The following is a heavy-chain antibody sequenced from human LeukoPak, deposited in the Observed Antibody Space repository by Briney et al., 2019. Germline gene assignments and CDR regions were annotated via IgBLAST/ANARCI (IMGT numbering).Heavy chain of an antibody. J-gene: IGHJ6*03. CDR2: ISWNSGSI. CDR3: ARINAANYYYYYYYMDV. D-gene: IGHD1-1*01. CDR1: GFTFDDYA. Sequence: GGSLRLSCAASGFTFDDYAMHWVWQAPGKGLEWVSGISWNSGSIGYADSVKGRFTISRDNAKNSLYLQMNSLRAEDTAVYYCARINAANYYYYYYYMDVWGKGTTVTVSS. V-gene: IGHV3-9*01.